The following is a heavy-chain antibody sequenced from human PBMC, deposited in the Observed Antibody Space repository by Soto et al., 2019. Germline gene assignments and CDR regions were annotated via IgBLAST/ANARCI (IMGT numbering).Heavy chain of an antibody. D-gene: IGHD6-13*01. Sequence: PSETLSLTCAVYGGSFSDYYWIWIRQPPGKGLEWIGEINHRGSTNYNPSLKSRVTISVDTSKNQFSLNLSSVTAADTAVYFCAREGSPYSSIWYGRIKSQRNKFDYWGQGTLVTVSS. J-gene: IGHJ4*02. CDR2: INHRGST. CDR1: GGSFSDYY. CDR3: AREGSPYSSIWYGRIKSQRNKFDY. V-gene: IGHV4-34*01.